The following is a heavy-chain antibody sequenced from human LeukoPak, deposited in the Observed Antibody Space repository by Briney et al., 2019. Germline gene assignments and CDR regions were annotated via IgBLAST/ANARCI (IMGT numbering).Heavy chain of an antibody. CDR2: ISSGGGSR. Sequence: AGGSLRLSCAASGSTLSGSWMHWVRQVPGRGLVWVSRISSGGGSRDYADSVKGRFTISRDNAKTTLYLQMNSLRPEDTAVCYCARDSGTQGPYYYGLDVWGQGTTVTVSS. CDR3: ARDSGTQGPYYYGLDV. D-gene: IGHD1-7*01. J-gene: IGHJ6*02. CDR1: GSTLSGSW. V-gene: IGHV3-74*01.